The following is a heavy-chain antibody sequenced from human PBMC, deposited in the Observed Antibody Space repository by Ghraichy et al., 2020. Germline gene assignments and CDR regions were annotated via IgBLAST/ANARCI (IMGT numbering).Heavy chain of an antibody. Sequence: GGSLRLSCAASGFTFSSYAMTWVRQAPGKGLEWVSSITDSGGTTYYADSVKGRFTISRDTSKYTLFLQMNSLRAEDTAVYYCAKSRVNSAYGAFDVWGQGTMVTVSS. CDR3: AKSRVNSAYGAFDV. CDR2: ITDSGGTT. V-gene: IGHV3-23*01. CDR1: GFTFSSYA. J-gene: IGHJ3*01. D-gene: IGHD4-23*01.